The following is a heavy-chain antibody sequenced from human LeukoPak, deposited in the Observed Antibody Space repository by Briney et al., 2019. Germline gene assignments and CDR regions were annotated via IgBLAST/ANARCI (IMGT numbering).Heavy chain of an antibody. V-gene: IGHV5-51*01. CDR1: QYTFTNCW. CDR2: IYPGDSET. D-gene: IGHD6-19*01. CDR3: ASSGYSSGWYYFDY. Sequence: GESLKISCKGSQYTFTNCWIGWVRQMPGKGQEWMGVIYPGDSETRYSPSFQGQVTISVDKSISTVYLQWSSLKASDTAMYYCASSGYSSGWYYFDYWGQGTLVTVSS. J-gene: IGHJ4*02.